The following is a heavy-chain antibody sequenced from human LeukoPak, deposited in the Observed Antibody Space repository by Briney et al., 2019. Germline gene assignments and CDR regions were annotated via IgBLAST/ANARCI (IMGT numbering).Heavy chain of an antibody. CDR3: ATEMAGYCSSTNCPDY. CDR2: ISYDGSNK. J-gene: IGHJ4*02. D-gene: IGHD2-2*01. Sequence: GGSLRLSCAASGFTFSSNGMHWVRQAPGKGLEWVAVISYDGSNKYYADSLKGRFTISRDNSKNTLYLQMNSLGAEDTAVYYCATEMAGYCSSTNCPDYWGQGTLVTVSS. CDR1: GFTFSSNG. V-gene: IGHV3-30*03.